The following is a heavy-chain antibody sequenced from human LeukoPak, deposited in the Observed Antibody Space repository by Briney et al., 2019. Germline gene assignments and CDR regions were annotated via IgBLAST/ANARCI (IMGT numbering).Heavy chain of an antibody. CDR1: GFTFSSYG. CDR3: ARVSAYSGSYYSGFDY. V-gene: IGHV3-30*03. J-gene: IGHJ4*02. Sequence: GGSLRLSCAASGFTFSSYGMHWVRQAPGKGLEWVAVISYDGSNKYYADSVKGRFTISRDNSKNTLFLQMNSLRTEDTAVYFCARVSAYSGSYYSGFDYWGQGTLVTVSS. CDR2: ISYDGSNK. D-gene: IGHD1-26*01.